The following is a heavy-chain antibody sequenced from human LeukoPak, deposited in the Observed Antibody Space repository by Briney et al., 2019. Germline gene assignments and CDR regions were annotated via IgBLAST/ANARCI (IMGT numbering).Heavy chain of an antibody. CDR1: GFTFSTYW. V-gene: IGHV3-7*01. CDR2: IQQDGNEK. CDR3: ARDYYRWFDP. D-gene: IGHD3-10*01. J-gene: IGHJ5*02. Sequence: PGGSLRLSCAASGFTFSTYWMSWVRQAPGKGLEWVANIQQDGNEKYYVDSVKGRFTISRDNAKNSLYLQMNSLRAEDTAVYYCARDYYRWFDPWGQGTLVTVSS.